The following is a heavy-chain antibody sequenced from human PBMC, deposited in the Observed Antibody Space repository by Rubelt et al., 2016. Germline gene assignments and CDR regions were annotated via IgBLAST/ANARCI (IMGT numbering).Heavy chain of an antibody. CDR2: IIPILGIA. CDR1: GGTFSSYA. CDR3: ASSLPNLFGIAARDYYYYYGMDV. D-gene: IGHD6-6*01. V-gene: IGHV1-69*04. J-gene: IGHJ6*02. Sequence: QVQLVQSGAEVKKPGSSVKVSCKASGGTFSSYAISWVRQAPGQGLEWMGRIIPILGIANYAQKFQGRVTITADKSTSTAYMGLSSLRSEYTAVYYCASSLPNLFGIAARDYYYYYGMDVWGQGTTVTVSS.